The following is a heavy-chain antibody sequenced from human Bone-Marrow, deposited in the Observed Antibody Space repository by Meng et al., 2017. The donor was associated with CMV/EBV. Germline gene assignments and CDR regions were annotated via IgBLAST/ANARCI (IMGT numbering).Heavy chain of an antibody. CDR3: AREWGLRQQLGYFDY. J-gene: IGHJ4*03. CDR1: GFTFSSYW. D-gene: IGHD6-13*01. V-gene: IGHV3-74*01. CDR2: INSDGSST. Sequence: GESLKISCAASGFTFSSYWMHWVRQAPGKGLVWVSRINSDGSSTSYADSVKGRFTISRDNAKNTLYLQMNSLRAEDTAVYYCAREWGLRQQLGYFDYWGQGTLVTVSS.